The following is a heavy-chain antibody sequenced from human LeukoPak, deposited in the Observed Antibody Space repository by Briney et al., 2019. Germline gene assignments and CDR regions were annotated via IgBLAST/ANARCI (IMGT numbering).Heavy chain of an antibody. CDR2: ISSSSSYI. D-gene: IGHD1-26*01. J-gene: IGHJ3*02. Sequence: GGSLRLSCAASGFTFSSYSMNWVRQAPGKGLEWVSSISSSSSYIYYADSVKGRFTISRDNSKNTLYLQMNSLRAEDTAVYYCASEDIVGATGAFDIWGQGTMVTVSS. V-gene: IGHV3-21*01. CDR1: GFTFSSYS. CDR3: ASEDIVGATGAFDI.